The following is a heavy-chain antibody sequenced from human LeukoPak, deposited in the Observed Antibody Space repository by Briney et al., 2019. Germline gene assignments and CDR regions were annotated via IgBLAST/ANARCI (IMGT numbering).Heavy chain of an antibody. D-gene: IGHD5-12*01. V-gene: IGHV3-74*01. J-gene: IGHJ4*02. CDR3: ARSHSGYDDFDY. CDR1: GFTFSSYW. Sequence: PGGSPRLSCAASGFTFSSYWMHWVRQAPGKGLVWVSRINSDGSSTSYADSVKGRFTISRDNAKNTLYLQMNSLRAEDTAVYYCARSHSGYDDFDYWGQGTLVTVSS. CDR2: INSDGSST.